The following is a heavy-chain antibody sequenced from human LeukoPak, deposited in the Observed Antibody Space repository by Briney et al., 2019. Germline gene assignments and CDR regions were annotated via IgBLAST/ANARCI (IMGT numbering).Heavy chain of an antibody. CDR3: ARGSYDFWSGYYFDY. CDR2: IIPIFGTA. Sequence: SVKVSCKASGGTFSSYAISWVRQAPGQGLEWMGGIIPIFGTANYAQKFQGRVTITTDESTSTAYMELSSLRSEDTAVYYCARGSYDFWSGYYFDYWGQGTLVTVSS. J-gene: IGHJ4*02. V-gene: IGHV1-69*05. D-gene: IGHD3-3*01. CDR1: GGTFSSYA.